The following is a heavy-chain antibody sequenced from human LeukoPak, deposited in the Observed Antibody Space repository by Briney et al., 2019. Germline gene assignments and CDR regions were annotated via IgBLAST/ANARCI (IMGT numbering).Heavy chain of an antibody. CDR3: ARDLEDYTYGMDV. CDR2: IKQDGSEK. J-gene: IGHJ6*02. V-gene: IGHV3-7*01. CDR1: GFTFSSYW. Sequence: GSLRLSCAASGFTFSSYWMSWVRQAPGRGLEWVANIKQDGSEKYYVDSVKGRFTISRDNAKNSLYLQMNSLRAEDTAVYYCARDLEDYTYGMDVWDQGTTVTVSS.